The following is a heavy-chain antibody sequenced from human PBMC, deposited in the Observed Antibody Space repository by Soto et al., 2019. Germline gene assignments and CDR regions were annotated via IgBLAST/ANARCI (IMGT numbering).Heavy chain of an antibody. CDR1: GYTFTGYY. V-gene: IGHV1-2*04. CDR2: INPNSGGT. D-gene: IGHD3-10*01. J-gene: IGHJ4*02. Sequence: GASVKVSCKASGYTFTGYYMHWVRQAPGQGLEWVGWINPNSGGTNYAQKFQGWVTMTRDTSISTAYMELSRLRSDDTAVYYCARDARGDEAPMDYWGQGTLVTVSS. CDR3: ARDARGDEAPMDY.